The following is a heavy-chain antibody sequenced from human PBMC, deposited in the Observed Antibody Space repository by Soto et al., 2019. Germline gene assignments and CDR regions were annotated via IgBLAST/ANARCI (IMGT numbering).Heavy chain of an antibody. V-gene: IGHV4-4*07. Sequence: LCGGSISSYFCSWIRQPAGKGLEWIGRIYTSGSTNYNPSLKSRVTMSVDTSKNQFSLKLSSVTAADTAVYYCARESTVVTLRTFDIWGQGTMVTVSS. D-gene: IGHD2-21*02. CDR3: ARESTVVTLRTFDI. CDR1: GGSISSYF. CDR2: IYTSGST. J-gene: IGHJ3*02.